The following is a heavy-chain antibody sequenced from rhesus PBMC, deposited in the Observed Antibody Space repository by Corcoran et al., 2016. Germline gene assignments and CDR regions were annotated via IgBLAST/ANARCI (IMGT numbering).Heavy chain of an antibody. CDR3: ARFRSNGWSGVYFNY. CDR1: GGSIRGYY. Sequence: QVQLQESGPGLVKSSETLSLTCAVSGGSIRGYYWNWIRQPPGEGLEWIGYIGGSGGDTYYNPSLKSRVTFSRDTSKNQFSLRLSSVTAADTAIYYCARFRSNGWSGVYFNYWGQGVLVTVSS. V-gene: IGHV4-165*02. CDR2: IGGSGGDT. J-gene: IGHJ4*01. D-gene: IGHD6S26*01.